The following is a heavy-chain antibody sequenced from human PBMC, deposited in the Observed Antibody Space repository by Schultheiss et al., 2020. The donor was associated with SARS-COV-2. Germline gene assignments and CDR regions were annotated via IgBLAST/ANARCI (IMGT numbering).Heavy chain of an antibody. V-gene: IGHV3-48*04. CDR3: ARDMGATTVLDY. CDR2: ISSSGSTI. Sequence: GGSPRLSCAASGFTFSNYSMNWVRQAPGKGLEWVSYISSSGSTIYYADSVKGRFTISRDNAKNSLYLQMNSLRAEDTAVYYCARDMGATTVLDYWGQGTLVTVSS. D-gene: IGHD1-26*01. CDR1: GFTFSNYS. J-gene: IGHJ4*02.